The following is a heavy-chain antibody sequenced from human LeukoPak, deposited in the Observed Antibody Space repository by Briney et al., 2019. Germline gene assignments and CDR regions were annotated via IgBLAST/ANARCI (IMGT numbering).Heavy chain of an antibody. V-gene: IGHV1-69*04. CDR1: GGTFSSYA. D-gene: IGHD3-22*01. Sequence: ASVKVSCKASGGTFSSYAISWVRQAPGQGLEWMGRIIPILGIANYAQKFQGRVTITADKSTSTAYMELSSLRSEDTAVYYCARDYDSSGYPNYWGQGTLVTVSS. CDR2: IIPILGIA. CDR3: ARDYDSSGYPNY. J-gene: IGHJ4*02.